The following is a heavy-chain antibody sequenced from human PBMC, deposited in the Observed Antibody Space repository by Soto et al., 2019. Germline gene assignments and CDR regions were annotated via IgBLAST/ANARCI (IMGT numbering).Heavy chain of an antibody. J-gene: IGHJ4*02. CDR1: GFTFDEHS. CDR3: VKSLITLGESQSSFFDY. D-gene: IGHD3-16*01. CDR2: IGYDAIYK. V-gene: IGHV3-30-3*02. Sequence: QVQLEESGGGVVQPGGSLRLSCAASGFTFDEHSMHWVRQAPGKGLEWVAAIGYDAIYKFYADSVEGRFTISRDNSKNTLYLQMNSLRNEDIAVYYCVKSLITLGESQSSFFDYWGQGTLVSVSS.